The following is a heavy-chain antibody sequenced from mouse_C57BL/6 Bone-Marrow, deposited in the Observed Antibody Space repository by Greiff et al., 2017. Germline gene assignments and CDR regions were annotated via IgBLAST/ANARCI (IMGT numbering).Heavy chain of an antibody. CDR3: ARFLRPRYAMDY. D-gene: IGHD1-1*01. V-gene: IGHV1-55*01. J-gene: IGHJ4*01. CDR2: IYPGSGST. CDR1: GYTFTSYW. Sequence: QVQLQHPGAELVKPGASVKMSCKASGYTFTSYWITWVKQRHGQGLEWIGDIYPGSGSTNYNAKFKSKATLTVDTSSSTAYLQLNSLTSKDSAVYYCARFLRPRYAMDYWGQGTSVTVSS.